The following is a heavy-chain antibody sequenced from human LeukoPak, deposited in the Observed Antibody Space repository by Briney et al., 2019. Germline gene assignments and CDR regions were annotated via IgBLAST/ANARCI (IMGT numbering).Heavy chain of an antibody. CDR2: IYYSGST. Sequence: KTSETLSLTCTVSGGSISSYYWSWIRQPPGKGLEWIGYIYYSGSTNYNPSLKSRVTISVDTSKNQFSLKLSSVTAADTAVYYCARDYYDSSGPGEYYYYMDVWGKGTTVTVSS. CDR3: ARDYYDSSGPGEYYYYMDV. J-gene: IGHJ6*03. CDR1: GGSISSYY. V-gene: IGHV4-59*12. D-gene: IGHD3-22*01.